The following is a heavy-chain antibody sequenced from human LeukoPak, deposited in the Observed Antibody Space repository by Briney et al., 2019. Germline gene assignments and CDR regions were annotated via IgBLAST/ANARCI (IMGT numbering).Heavy chain of an antibody. CDR3: ARSPGYCSGGSCFFDY. V-gene: IGHV1-8*01. D-gene: IGHD2-15*01. CDR1: GYTFTSYD. CDR2: MNPISGDT. J-gene: IGHJ4*02. Sequence: ASVKVSCKASGYTFTSYDVNWVRQATGQGLEWMGWMNPISGDTGYALKFQGRVTITADKSTSTAYMELSSLRSEDTAVYYCARSPGYCSGGSCFFDYWGQGTLVTVSS.